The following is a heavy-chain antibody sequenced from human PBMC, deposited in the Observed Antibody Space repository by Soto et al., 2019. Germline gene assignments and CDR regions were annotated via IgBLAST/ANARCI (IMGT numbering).Heavy chain of an antibody. CDR2: ISGSGGST. V-gene: IGHV3-23*01. J-gene: IGHJ4*02. CDR3: AKGGEGSGIVPSSSPLLLFDY. Sequence: GGSLRLSCAASGFTFSSYAMSWVRQAPGKGLEWVSAISGSGGSTYYADSVKGRFTISRDNSKNTLYLQMNSLRAGETAVYYCAKGGEGSGIVPSSSPLLLFDYWGQGTLVTVSS. D-gene: IGHD6-19*01. CDR1: GFTFSSYA.